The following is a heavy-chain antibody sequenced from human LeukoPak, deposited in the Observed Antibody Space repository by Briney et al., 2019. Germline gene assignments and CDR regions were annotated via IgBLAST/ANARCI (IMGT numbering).Heavy chain of an antibody. Sequence: SETLSLTCTVSGGSVSSGSSYWSWIRQPPGKGLEWIGYIYYSGNTNYNPSLKSRVTISVDTSKNQVSLKLSSVTAADTAVYYCARVSPVTTDAFDIWGQGTMVTVSS. D-gene: IGHD4-17*01. J-gene: IGHJ3*02. CDR1: GGSVSSGSSY. V-gene: IGHV4-61*01. CDR2: IYYSGNT. CDR3: ARVSPVTTDAFDI.